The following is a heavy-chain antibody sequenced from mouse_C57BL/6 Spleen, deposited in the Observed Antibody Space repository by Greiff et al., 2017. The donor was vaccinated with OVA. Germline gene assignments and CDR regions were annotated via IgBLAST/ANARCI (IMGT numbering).Heavy chain of an antibody. V-gene: IGHV1-47*01. CDR3: ARQGYYGSTFYWYFEV. D-gene: IGHD1-1*01. J-gene: IGHJ1*03. CDR1: GYTFTTYP. CDR2: FHPYNDDT. Sequence: QVHVKQSGAELVKPGASVKMSCKASGYTFTTYPIEWMKQNHGKSLEWIGNFHPYNDDTKYNEKFKGKATLTVEKSSSTVYLELSRLTSDDSAVYYCARQGYYGSTFYWYFEVWGTGTTVTVSS.